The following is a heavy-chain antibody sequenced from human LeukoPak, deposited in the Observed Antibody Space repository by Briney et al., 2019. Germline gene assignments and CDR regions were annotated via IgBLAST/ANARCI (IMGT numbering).Heavy chain of an antibody. CDR2: IYYSGST. V-gene: IGHV4-59*11. CDR3: ARRGDYYDSSGYYFDY. J-gene: IGHJ4*02. CDR1: GGSISSHY. D-gene: IGHD3-22*01. Sequence: SETLSLTCTVSGGSISSHYWSWIRQPPGKGLESIGYIYYSGSTNYNPSLKSRVTISVDTSKNQFSLKLSSVTAADTAVYYCARRGDYYDSSGYYFDYWGQGILVTVSS.